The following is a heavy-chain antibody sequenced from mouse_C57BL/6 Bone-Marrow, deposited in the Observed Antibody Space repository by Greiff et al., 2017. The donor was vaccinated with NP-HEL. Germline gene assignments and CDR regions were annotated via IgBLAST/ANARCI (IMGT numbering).Heavy chain of an antibody. CDR3: ARLYDYDRRYFDV. J-gene: IGHJ1*03. D-gene: IGHD2-4*01. CDR1: GYAFSSSW. CDR2: IYPGDGDT. V-gene: IGHV1-82*01. Sequence: QVQLQQSGPELVKPGASVKISCKASGYAFSSSWMNWVKQRPGKGLEWIGRIYPGDGDTNYNGKFKGKATLTADKSSSTAYMQLSSLTSEDSAVYFCARLYDYDRRYFDVWGTGTTVTVSS.